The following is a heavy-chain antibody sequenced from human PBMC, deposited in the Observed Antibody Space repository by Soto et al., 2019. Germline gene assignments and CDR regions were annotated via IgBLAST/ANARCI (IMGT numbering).Heavy chain of an antibody. CDR2: ISPYSGYT. D-gene: IGHD6-19*01. Sequence: ASVKVSCKGFGYNFMKYGINWVRQAPGQGLEWVGWISPYSGYTHSAPKFHGRLTLTTDTAAATAYMESKILRSEDTAVYYCARDKSPPVYIAVAGTYYYYYGMDVWGQGTTVTVSS. V-gene: IGHV1-18*01. CDR1: GYNFMKYG. J-gene: IGHJ6*02. CDR3: ARDKSPPVYIAVAGTYYYYYGMDV.